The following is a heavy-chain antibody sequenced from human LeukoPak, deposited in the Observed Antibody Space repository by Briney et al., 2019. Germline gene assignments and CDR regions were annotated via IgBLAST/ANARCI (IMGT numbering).Heavy chain of an antibody. V-gene: IGHV3-23*01. Sequence: GGSLRLSCVASRFTFNTYAVNWVRQAPGKGLEWVSAISSNGDFTYYADSVRGRFTISRDNSKNTVFLQMNGLRADDRAVYYCATAKRDCSGGTCYSYDYWGQGTLVTVSS. J-gene: IGHJ4*02. CDR3: ATAKRDCSGGTCYSYDY. CDR2: ISSNGDFT. CDR1: RFTFNTYA. D-gene: IGHD2-15*01.